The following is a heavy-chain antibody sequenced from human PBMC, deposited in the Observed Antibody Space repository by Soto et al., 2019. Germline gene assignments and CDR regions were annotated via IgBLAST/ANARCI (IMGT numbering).Heavy chain of an antibody. D-gene: IGHD1-1*01. V-gene: IGHV3-11*06. CDR2: SSNSGTFS. CDR1: GFTFSDYY. CDR3: ARSGDNYNRLDY. J-gene: IGHJ4*02. Sequence: VGSLRLSCEGSGFTFSDYYISWIRQAPGKGLEWISYSSNSGTFSRYADSVKGRFSISRDNTKNLLYLQMNSLRAEDTAAYYCARSGDNYNRLDYWGQGTPVTVSS.